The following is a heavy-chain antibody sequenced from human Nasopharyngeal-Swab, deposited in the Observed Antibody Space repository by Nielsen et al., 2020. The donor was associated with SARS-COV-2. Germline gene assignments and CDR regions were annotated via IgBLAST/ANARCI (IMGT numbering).Heavy chain of an antibody. J-gene: IGHJ4*02. CDR2: ISWNSGYI. CDR3: AKEHSSTWNYLDY. Sequence: SLKISCAASGLPFDDYAMHWVRQAPGKGLEWVSGISWNSGYIVYADSVKGRFTISRDNAKNSLYLQMNSLRAEDMALYYCAKEHSSTWNYLDYWGQGTLVTVSS. V-gene: IGHV3-9*03. CDR1: GLPFDDYA. D-gene: IGHD6-13*01.